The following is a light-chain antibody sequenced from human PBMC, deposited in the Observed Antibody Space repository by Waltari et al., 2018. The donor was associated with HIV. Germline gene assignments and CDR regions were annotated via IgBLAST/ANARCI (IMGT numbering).Light chain of an antibody. Sequence: DIVMTQSPDSLPVSLGERATISCTSSRSILYSSDNRNYLAWYQQKPRQPPKLLISWASTRESGVPDRFTGSGSGTDFTLTITGLQAEDVAVYHCQQYFRIPPTFGGGTKVEIK. CDR2: WAS. V-gene: IGKV4-1*01. J-gene: IGKJ4*01. CDR3: QQYFRIPPT. CDR1: RSILYSSDNRNY.